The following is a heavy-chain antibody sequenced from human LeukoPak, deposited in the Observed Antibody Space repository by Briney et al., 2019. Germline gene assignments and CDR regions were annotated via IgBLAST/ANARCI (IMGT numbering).Heavy chain of an antibody. CDR3: ARLYYDYVWGSYRQGAFDY. Sequence: GGSLRLSCAASGFTVSSNYMSWVRQAPGKGLEWVSVIYSGGSTYYADSVKGRFSISRDNSKNTLYLQMNSLRAEDTAVYYCARLYYDYVWGSYRQGAFDYWGQGTLVTVSS. J-gene: IGHJ4*02. V-gene: IGHV3-53*01. CDR2: IYSGGST. D-gene: IGHD3-16*02. CDR1: GFTVSSNY.